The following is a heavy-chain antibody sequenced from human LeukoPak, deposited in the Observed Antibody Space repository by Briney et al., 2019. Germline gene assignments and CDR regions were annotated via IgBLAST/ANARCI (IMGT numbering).Heavy chain of an antibody. CDR2: ISAYNGNT. CDR1: GYTFTSYG. D-gene: IGHD2-21*02. V-gene: IGHV1-18*01. Sequence: ASVKVSCKASGYTFTSYGISWVRQAPGQGLEWMGWISAYNGNTNYAQELQGRVTMTTDTSTSTAYMELRSLRSDDTAVYYCARSHIVVVTATPHGMDVWGQGTTVTVSS. J-gene: IGHJ6*02. CDR3: ARSHIVVVTATPHGMDV.